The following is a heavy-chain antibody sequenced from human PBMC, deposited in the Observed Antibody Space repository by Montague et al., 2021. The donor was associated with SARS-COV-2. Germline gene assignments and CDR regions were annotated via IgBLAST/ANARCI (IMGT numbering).Heavy chain of an antibody. CDR1: GFTFDDYA. CDR2: ISLNSGSI. Sequence: SLRLSCAASGFTFDDYAMHWVRQAPGKGLEWVSGISLNSGSIGYADSVKGRFTISRDNAKNSLYLQMNSLRAEDTALYYCATGATAAFDYYGMDVWGQGTTVT. V-gene: IGHV3-9*01. D-gene: IGHD6-13*01. CDR3: ATGATAAFDYYGMDV. J-gene: IGHJ6*02.